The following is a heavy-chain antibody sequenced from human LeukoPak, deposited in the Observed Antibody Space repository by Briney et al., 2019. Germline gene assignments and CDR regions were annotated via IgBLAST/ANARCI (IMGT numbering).Heavy chain of an antibody. CDR1: GFTFSRYG. V-gene: IGHV3-7*01. J-gene: IGHJ5*02. CDR2: IKEDGSEK. D-gene: IGHD6-19*01. CDR3: ASSGWYSTPNWFDD. Sequence: PGGSLRLSCAASGFTFSRYGMHWVRQAPGQGREWVGSIKEDGSEKYYVDTVKGRFTISRNNANNSLYLQMNSLRAEDTAMYYCASSGWYSTPNWFDDWGQGTLVIVSS.